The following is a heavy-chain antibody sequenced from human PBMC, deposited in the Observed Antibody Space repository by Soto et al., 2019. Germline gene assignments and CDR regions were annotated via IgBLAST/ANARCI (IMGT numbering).Heavy chain of an antibody. CDR1: GFTFSSYG. J-gene: IGHJ4*02. CDR2: ISYDGSNK. V-gene: IGHV3-30*18. CDR3: AKDVCSSTSCYGGFDY. D-gene: IGHD2-2*01. Sequence: QVQLVESGGGVVQPGRSLRLSCAASGFTFSSYGMHWVRQAPGKGLEWVAVISYDGSNKYYADSVKGRFTISRDNSKNTLYLQMNSLRAEDTAVYYCAKDVCSSTSCYGGFDYWGQGTLVTVSS.